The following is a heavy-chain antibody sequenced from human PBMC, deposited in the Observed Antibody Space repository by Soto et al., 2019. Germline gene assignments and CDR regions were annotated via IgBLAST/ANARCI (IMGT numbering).Heavy chain of an antibody. CDR1: SGSISSSNW. Sequence: QVQLQESGPGLVKPSGTLSLTCAVSSGSISSSNWWSWVRQPPGKGLEWIGEIYHSGSTNYNPSLKSRVTISVDKSKNQFSLKLSSVTAADTAVYYCARVSSGSGSCSLGISLSCSSYWYFDLWGRGTLVTVSS. CDR2: IYHSGST. CDR3: ARVSSGSGSCSLGISLSCSSYWYFDL. J-gene: IGHJ2*01. V-gene: IGHV4-4*02. D-gene: IGHD2-15*01.